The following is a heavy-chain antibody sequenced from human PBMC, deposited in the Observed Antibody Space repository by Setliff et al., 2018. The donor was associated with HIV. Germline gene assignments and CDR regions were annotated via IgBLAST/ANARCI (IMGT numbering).Heavy chain of an antibody. CDR1: GFSFSAHA. D-gene: IGHD1-1*01. Sequence: PGGSLRLSCTASGFSFSAHAMSWVRRAPGKGLEWLSVVLRGGSPTYYADSVKGRFTISRDDSKNTVYLEMTSLRAEDTAVYFCTKYTRGGSILHYMDVWGKRTTVTVSS. J-gene: IGHJ6*03. CDR3: TKYTRGGSILHYMDV. V-gene: IGHV3-23*03. CDR2: VLRGGSPT.